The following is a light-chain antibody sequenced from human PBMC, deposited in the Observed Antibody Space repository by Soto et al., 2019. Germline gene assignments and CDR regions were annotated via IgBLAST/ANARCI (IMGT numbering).Light chain of an antibody. Sequence: EIVMTQSPATLSVSPGERATLSCRASQSVSSNLAWYQQKPGQAPRLLIYGASTRATGIPARFSGSGSGTEFTLTISSLKSEAFAVYYCQQYNNWPSITFGQGTRLEIK. J-gene: IGKJ5*01. CDR2: GAS. CDR1: QSVSSN. CDR3: QQYNNWPSIT. V-gene: IGKV3D-15*01.